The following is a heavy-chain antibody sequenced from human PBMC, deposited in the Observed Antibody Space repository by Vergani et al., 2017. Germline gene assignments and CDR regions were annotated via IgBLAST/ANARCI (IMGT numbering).Heavy chain of an antibody. V-gene: IGHV3-33*01. Sequence: QVQLVESGGGVVQPGRSLRLSCAASGFTFNQYGMHWVRQAPGKGLEWVAVTWYDGNNKQYADSVKGRFTISRDNSKSTMYLQMNSLRDEDTGVYYCARDLRLLYDRFDPWGQRALVTVSS. CDR2: TWYDGNNK. CDR3: ARDLRLLYDRFDP. CDR1: GFTFNQYG. D-gene: IGHD5-12*01. J-gene: IGHJ5*02.